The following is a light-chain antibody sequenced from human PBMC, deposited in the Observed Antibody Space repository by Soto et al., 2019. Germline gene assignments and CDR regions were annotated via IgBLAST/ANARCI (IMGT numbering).Light chain of an antibody. CDR1: QSVSSH. CDR3: QQRSNWPLT. V-gene: IGKV3-11*01. J-gene: IGKJ4*01. CDR2: DAS. Sequence: EIVLTQSPATLSLSPVERAALSCRASQSVSSHLAWYQQKPGQAPRLLIYDASNRATGIPARFSGSGSGTDFTLIISSLEPEDLAVYYCQQRSNWPLTFGGGTKLEIK.